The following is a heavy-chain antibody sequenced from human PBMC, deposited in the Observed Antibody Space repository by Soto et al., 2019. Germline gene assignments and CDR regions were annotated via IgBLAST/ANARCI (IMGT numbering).Heavy chain of an antibody. Sequence: QVQLVQSGAEVKKPGSSVKVSCKASGGTFSSYAISWVRQAPGQGLEWMGGIIPIFGTANYAQKFQGRVTITADESTSTAYMELSSLRSEDTAVYYCARDSKPYSSSWGYYYCVMDVWGQGTTVTVSS. D-gene: IGHD6-13*01. CDR3: ARDSKPYSSSWGYYYCVMDV. V-gene: IGHV1-69*01. CDR1: GGTFSSYA. J-gene: IGHJ6*02. CDR2: IIPIFGTA.